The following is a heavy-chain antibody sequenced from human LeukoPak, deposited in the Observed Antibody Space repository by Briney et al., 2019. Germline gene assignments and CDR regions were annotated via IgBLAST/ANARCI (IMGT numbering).Heavy chain of an antibody. CDR1: GFTVSNKY. Sequence: GGSLRLSCAPSGFTVSNKYMSWVRQAPGKGLEWVSVIYSGGQTFYADSVKGRFTISRDNAKNTLYLQMNSLRAEDTAVYYCARGSYYDYYMDVWGKGTTVTVSS. CDR2: IYSGGQT. CDR3: ARGSYYDYYMDV. J-gene: IGHJ6*03. V-gene: IGHV3-53*01.